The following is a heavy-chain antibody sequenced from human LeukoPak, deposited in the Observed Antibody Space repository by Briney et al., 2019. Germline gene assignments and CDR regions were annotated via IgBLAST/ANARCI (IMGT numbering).Heavy chain of an antibody. CDR3: ARGGYYSPFDY. V-gene: IGHV5-51*01. J-gene: IGHJ4*02. CDR1: RYSFTSYW. D-gene: IGHD3-22*01. Sequence: GESLKISCRGPRYSFTSYWIGWVRQIPGEGLEWVGIIYPGDSDTRYSPSFQGQVTISADKSISTAYPQWSSLKASDTAMYYCARGGYYSPFDYWGQGTLVTVSS. CDR2: IYPGDSDT.